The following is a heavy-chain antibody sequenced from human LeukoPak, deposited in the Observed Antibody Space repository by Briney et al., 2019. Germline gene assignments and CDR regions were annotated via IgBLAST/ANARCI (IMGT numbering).Heavy chain of an antibody. V-gene: IGHV5-10-1*01. CDR2: IDPSDSYT. CDR1: GYSFTSYW. D-gene: IGHD6-6*01. CDR3: AGQEYSSSRPYYYYGMDV. Sequence: GESLKISCKGSGYSFTSYWISWVRQMPGKGLEWMGRIDPSDSYTNYSPSFQGHVTISADKSISTAYLQWSSLKASDTAMYYCAGQEYSSSRPYYYYGMDVWGQGTTVTVSS. J-gene: IGHJ6*02.